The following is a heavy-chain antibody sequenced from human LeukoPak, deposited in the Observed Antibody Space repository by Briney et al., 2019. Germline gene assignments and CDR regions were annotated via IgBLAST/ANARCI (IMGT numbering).Heavy chain of an antibody. D-gene: IGHD2-2*02. CDR1: GGTFSSYA. J-gene: IGHJ6*04. Sequence: SVKVSCKASGGTFSSYAISWVRQAPGQGLXXXXXXXXXXXXXXXXXXXXXXVTITADESXXTAYMELSSLRSEDTAVYYCARTVPLRDCSSTSCYIGGNLGYYYYYGMDVWGKGTTVTVSS. V-gene: IGHV1-69*01. CDR3: ARTVPLRDCSSTSCYIGGNLGYYYYYGMDV. CDR2: XXXXXXXX.